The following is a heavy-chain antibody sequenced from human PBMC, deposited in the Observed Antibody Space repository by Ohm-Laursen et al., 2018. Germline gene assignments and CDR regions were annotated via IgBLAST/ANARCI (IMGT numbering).Heavy chain of an antibody. V-gene: IGHV3-48*04. CDR2: ISNSGSNT. CDR3: VKDAGGTYDY. CDR1: GFTFSSYG. Sequence: SLRLSCSASGFTFSSYGMHWIRQAPGKGLEWVSYISNSGSNTYYADSVKGRFTISRDNAKDSLYLQMNSLRAEDTAVYYCVKDAGGTYDYWGQGTLVTVSS. J-gene: IGHJ4*02.